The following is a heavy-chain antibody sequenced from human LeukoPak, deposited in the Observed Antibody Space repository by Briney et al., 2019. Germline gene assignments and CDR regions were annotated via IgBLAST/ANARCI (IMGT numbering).Heavy chain of an antibody. Sequence: ASVKVSCKASGYTFTSYYMHWVRQAPGQGLEWMGIINPSGGSTSYAQKFQGRVTMTRNTSISTAYMELSSLRSEDTAVYYCARGFSSGYFLDWGQGTLVTVSS. D-gene: IGHD3-22*01. CDR2: INPSGGST. CDR3: ARGFSSGYFLD. CDR1: GYTFTSYY. V-gene: IGHV1-46*01. J-gene: IGHJ4*02.